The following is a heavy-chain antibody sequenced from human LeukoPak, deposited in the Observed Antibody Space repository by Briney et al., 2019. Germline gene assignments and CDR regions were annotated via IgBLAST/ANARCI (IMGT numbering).Heavy chain of an antibody. Sequence: SETLSLACTVSGGSISSYYWSWIRQPAGKGLEWIGRIYTSGSTNYNPSLKSRVTMSVDTSKNQFSLKLSSVTAADTAVYYCARGLAWYGSGSYGLVYWGQGTLVTVSS. D-gene: IGHD3-10*01. CDR1: GGSISSYY. J-gene: IGHJ4*02. CDR3: ARGLAWYGSGSYGLVY. V-gene: IGHV4-4*07. CDR2: IYTSGST.